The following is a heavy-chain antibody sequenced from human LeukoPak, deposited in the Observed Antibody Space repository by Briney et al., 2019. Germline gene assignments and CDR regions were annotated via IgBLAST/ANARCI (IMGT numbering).Heavy chain of an antibody. CDR1: GFTFSSYW. V-gene: IGHV3-74*01. Sequence: GGSLRLSCAASGFTFSSYWMHWVRQAPGKGLVWVSRISTDGSSTKYADFVEGRFTISRDNAKNTLYLQMNSLRAEDTAAYYCVRGNFNRGIDYWGQGTLVTVSS. CDR2: ISTDGSST. D-gene: IGHD1-14*01. J-gene: IGHJ4*02. CDR3: VRGNFNRGIDY.